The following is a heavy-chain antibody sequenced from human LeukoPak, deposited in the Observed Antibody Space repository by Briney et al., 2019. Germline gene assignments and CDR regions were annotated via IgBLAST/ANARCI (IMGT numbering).Heavy chain of an antibody. CDR1: GFTFSSYE. D-gene: IGHD5-18*01. CDR3: ARGDTAMVRSPIDY. Sequence: GGSLRLSCAASGFTFSSYEMNWVRQAPGKGLEWVSYISSSGSTIYYADSVKGRFTISRDNAKNSLYLQMNSLRAEDTAVYYCARGDTAMVRSPIDYWGQGTLVTVSS. V-gene: IGHV3-48*03. J-gene: IGHJ4*02. CDR2: ISSSGSTI.